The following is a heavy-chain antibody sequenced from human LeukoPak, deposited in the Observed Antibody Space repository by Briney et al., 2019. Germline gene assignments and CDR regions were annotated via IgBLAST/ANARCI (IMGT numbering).Heavy chain of an antibody. D-gene: IGHD2-15*01. CDR2: ISSSGSTI. V-gene: IGHV3-11*01. CDR3: ARDFCSGGRCYEGNWFDP. Sequence: GGSLRLSCAASGFTFSDYYMSWIRQAPGKGLEWVSYISSSGSTIYYADSVKGRFTISRDNAKNSLYLQMNSLRADDTAVYYCARDFCSGGRCYEGNWFDPWGQGTLVTVSS. CDR1: GFTFSDYY. J-gene: IGHJ5*02.